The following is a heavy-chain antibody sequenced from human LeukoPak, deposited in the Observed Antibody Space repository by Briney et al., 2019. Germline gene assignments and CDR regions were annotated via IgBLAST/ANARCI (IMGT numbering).Heavy chain of an antibody. CDR3: ARLTLIRGVILPFDS. CDR1: GYTFTTYW. D-gene: IGHD3-10*01. V-gene: IGHV5-51*01. Sequence: PGESLKISCEGSGYTFTTYWIGWVRQMPGKGLGWLGVINPQDSDTTYSPSFQGQVTISADKSINTPYLHWSSLKASDTAMYYCARLTLIRGVILPFDSWGQGTLVTVSS. J-gene: IGHJ4*02. CDR2: INPQDSDT.